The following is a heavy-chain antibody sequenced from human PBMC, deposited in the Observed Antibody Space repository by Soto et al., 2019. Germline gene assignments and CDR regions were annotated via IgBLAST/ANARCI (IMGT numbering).Heavy chain of an antibody. CDR2: IYSGGST. D-gene: IGHD2-15*01. J-gene: IGHJ3*02. CDR3: ARYCSGGSCYHHDAFDI. V-gene: IGHV3-53*02. CDR1: GFTVSSNY. Sequence: EVQLVETGGGLIQPGGSLRLSCAASGFTVSSNYMSWVRQAPGKGLEWVSVIYSGGSTYYADSVKGRSTISRDNSKNTLYLQMNSLRAEDTAVYYCARYCSGGSCYHHDAFDIWGQGTMVTVSS.